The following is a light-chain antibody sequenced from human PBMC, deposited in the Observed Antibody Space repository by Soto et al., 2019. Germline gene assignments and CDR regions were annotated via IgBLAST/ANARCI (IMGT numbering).Light chain of an antibody. CDR1: QSVSSN. J-gene: IGKJ5*01. V-gene: IGKV3D-15*01. CDR3: QQYNNWPPGIT. CDR2: GAS. Sequence: EIVMTQSPATLSVSPGERATLSCRASQSVSSNLAWYRQKPGQAPRLLIYGASTRVTGIPARFSGSGSGTEFTLTISSLQSEDFAVYYCQQYNNWPPGITFGQGTRLEIK.